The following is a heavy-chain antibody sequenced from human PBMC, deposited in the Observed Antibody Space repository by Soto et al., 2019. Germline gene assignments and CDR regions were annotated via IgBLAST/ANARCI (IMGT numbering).Heavy chain of an antibody. CDR1: GGTFSSYA. CDR3: ARSEGLAVAAPRAYYYYYYGMDV. J-gene: IGHJ6*02. CDR2: IIPILGTA. D-gene: IGHD6-19*01. V-gene: IGHV1-69*13. Sequence: SVKVSCKASGGTFSSYAISWVRQAPGQGLEWMGGIIPILGTANYAQKFQGRVTITADESTSTAYMELSSLRSEDTAVYYCARSEGLAVAAPRAYYYYYYGMDVWGQGTTVTVSS.